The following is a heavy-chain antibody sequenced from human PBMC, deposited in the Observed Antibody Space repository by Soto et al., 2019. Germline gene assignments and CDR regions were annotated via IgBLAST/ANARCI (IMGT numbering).Heavy chain of an antibody. CDR3: ARGIYYRWVY. V-gene: IGHV4-4*02. CDR2: IHHSGST. CDR1: GGSISTEYW. Sequence: SETLYLTCAVSGGSISTEYWWSWVRQSPGKGLEWIGEIHHSGSTNYIQSLRSRLTMSVDKSNNQVSLELTSVGAADTAVYYCARGIYYRWVYWGQGTLVTVSS. D-gene: IGHD3-10*01. J-gene: IGHJ4*02.